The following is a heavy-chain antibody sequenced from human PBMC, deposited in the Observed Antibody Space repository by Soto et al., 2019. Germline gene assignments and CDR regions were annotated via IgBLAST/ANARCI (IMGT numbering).Heavy chain of an antibody. CDR1: GGSISSGGYS. Sequence: SETLSLTCAVSGGSISSGGYSCNWIRQPPGKGLEWIGYIYHSGSTYYNPSLKSRVTISVDRSKNQFSLKLSSVTAADTAVYYCSRGVTTVTTFVYWGQGTLVSDSS. J-gene: IGHJ4*02. V-gene: IGHV4-30-2*01. CDR3: SRGVTTVTTFVY. D-gene: IGHD4-17*01. CDR2: IYHSGST.